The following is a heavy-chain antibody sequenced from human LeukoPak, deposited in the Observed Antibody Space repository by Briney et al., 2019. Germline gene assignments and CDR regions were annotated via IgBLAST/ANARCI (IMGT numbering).Heavy chain of an antibody. CDR2: IKQDGSEK. CDR3: ARDGFVGAADY. V-gene: IGHV3-7*01. J-gene: IGHJ4*02. Sequence: GGSLRLSCAASEFIFSGYWMNWVRQAPGKGLEWVANIKQDGSEKQYVDSVRGRFTISRDNAKNPLYLQMNSLRVEDTAVYYCARDGFVGAADYWGQGTLVTVSS. CDR1: EFIFSGYW. D-gene: IGHD6-13*01.